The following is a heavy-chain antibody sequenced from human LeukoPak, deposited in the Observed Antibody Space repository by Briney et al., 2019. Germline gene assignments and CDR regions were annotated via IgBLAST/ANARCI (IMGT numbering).Heavy chain of an antibody. CDR2: ISSNGGST. CDR3: ASGAFDI. Sequence: GGSLRLSCAASGFTFSSYAMHWVRQAPGKGLEYVSAISSNGGSTYYANSVKGRFTISRDNSKNTLYLQMGSLRAEDMAVYYRASGAFDIWGQGTMVTVSS. V-gene: IGHV3-64*01. CDR1: GFTFSSYA. J-gene: IGHJ3*02.